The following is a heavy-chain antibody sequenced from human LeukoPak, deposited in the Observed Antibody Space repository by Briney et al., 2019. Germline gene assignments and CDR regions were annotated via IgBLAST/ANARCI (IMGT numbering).Heavy chain of an antibody. CDR1: GYTFTSYG. D-gene: IGHD6-13*01. V-gene: IGHV1-18*01. CDR3: AREVSAAGIAQFFDY. Sequence: ASVKVSCKASGYTFTSYGISWVRQAPGQGLEWMGWISAYNGNANYAQKLQGRVTMTTDTSTSTAYMELRSLRSDDTAVYYCAREVSAAGIAQFFDYWGQGTLVTVSS. J-gene: IGHJ4*02. CDR2: ISAYNGNA.